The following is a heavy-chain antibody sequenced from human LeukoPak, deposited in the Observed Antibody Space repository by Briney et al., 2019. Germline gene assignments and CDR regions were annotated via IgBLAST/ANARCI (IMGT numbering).Heavy chain of an antibody. J-gene: IGHJ4*02. CDR2: IYHNGST. D-gene: IGHD3-10*01. CDR1: GGSFSGDY. CDR3: ARGRKPNYYGSGSYGY. V-gene: IGHV4-34*01. Sequence: SETLSLTCAVYGGSFSGDYWSWIRQPPGKGLEWSGEIYHNGSTNYNPSLKSRVTISVDTSKNQFSLKLSSVTAADTAVYYCARGRKPNYYGSGSYGYWGQGTLVTVSS.